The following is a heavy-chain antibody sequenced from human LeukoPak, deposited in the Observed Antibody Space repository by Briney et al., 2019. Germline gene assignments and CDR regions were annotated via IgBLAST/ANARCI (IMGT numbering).Heavy chain of an antibody. V-gene: IGHV3-30*04. J-gene: IGHJ6*02. CDR2: ISYDGSNK. CDR1: GFTFSSYA. CDR3: ARDGGYSSSWYVTPRYYYGMDV. D-gene: IGHD6-13*01. Sequence: GGSLRLSCAASGFTFSSYAMHWVRQAPGKGLEWVAVISYDGSNKYYADSVKCRFTISRDNSKNTLYLQMNSLRAEDTAVYYCARDGGYSSSWYVTPRYYYGMDVWGQGTTVTVSS.